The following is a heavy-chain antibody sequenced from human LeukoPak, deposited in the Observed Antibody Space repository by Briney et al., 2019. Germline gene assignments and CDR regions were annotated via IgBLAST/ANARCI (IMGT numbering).Heavy chain of an antibody. CDR1: EFTFSNYA. V-gene: IGHV3-23*01. J-gene: IGHJ3*02. Sequence: PGGSLRLSRAASEFTFSNYAMSWVRQTPGKGLEWVSDISGGGDSTYYADSVKGGFTISRDNSKNTLYLQMNSLRGEDTALYYCAKVAGSSGWYGGNAFDIWGQGTMVTVSS. CDR3: AKVAGSSGWYGGNAFDI. D-gene: IGHD6-19*01. CDR2: ISGGGDST.